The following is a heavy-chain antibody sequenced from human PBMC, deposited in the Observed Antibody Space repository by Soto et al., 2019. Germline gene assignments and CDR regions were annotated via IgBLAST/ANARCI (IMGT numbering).Heavy chain of an antibody. CDR1: GGTFSSYA. J-gene: IGHJ6*02. CDR3: ARTWNSSSYKYYYYYGMDV. D-gene: IGHD6-13*01. CDR2: IIPIFGTA. V-gene: IGHV1-69*01. Sequence: QVQLVQSGAEVKKPGSSVKVYCKASGGTFSSYAISWVRQAPGPGLEWVGGIIPIFGTANYAQKFQGRVTITADESTSPAYMELSSLRSEDTAVYYCARTWNSSSYKYYYYYGMDVWGQGTTVTVSS.